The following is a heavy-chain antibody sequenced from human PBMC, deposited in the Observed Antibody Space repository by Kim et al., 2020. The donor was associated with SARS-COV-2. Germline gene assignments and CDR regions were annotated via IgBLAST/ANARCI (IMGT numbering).Heavy chain of an antibody. Sequence: SETLSLTCAVYGGSFSGYYWSWIRQPPGKGLEWIGEINHSGSTNYNPSLKSRVTISVDTSKNQFSLKLSSVTAADTAVYYCARGHIAAAGIVWFDPWGQG. J-gene: IGHJ5*02. V-gene: IGHV4-34*01. CDR2: INHSGST. CDR1: GGSFSGYY. CDR3: ARGHIAAAGIVWFDP. D-gene: IGHD6-13*01.